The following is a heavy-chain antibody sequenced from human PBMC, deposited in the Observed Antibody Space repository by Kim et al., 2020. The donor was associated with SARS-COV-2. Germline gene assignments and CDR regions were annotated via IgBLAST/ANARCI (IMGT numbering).Heavy chain of an antibody. Sequence: YADAVKGRFTLSRDNSKSTLYLQMSSLRVGDTAVYYCATTIAVAPAHWGQGTLVTVSS. D-gene: IGHD6-19*01. V-gene: IGHV3-23*01. J-gene: IGHJ4*02. CDR3: ATTIAVAPAH.